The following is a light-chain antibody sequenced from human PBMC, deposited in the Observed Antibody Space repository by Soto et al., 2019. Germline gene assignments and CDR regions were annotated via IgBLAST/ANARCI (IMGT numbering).Light chain of an antibody. CDR3: SSYTSSNTYV. V-gene: IGLV2-18*02. CDR1: SSDVGSYNR. J-gene: IGLJ1*01. Sequence: QSVLTQPPSVSGSPGQSVAISCTGTSSDVGSYNRVSWYQQPPGTAPKVMIYEVSNRPSGVPDRFSGSKSGNTASLTISVLQDEDEADYYCSSYTSSNTYVFGTGTKLTVL. CDR2: EVS.